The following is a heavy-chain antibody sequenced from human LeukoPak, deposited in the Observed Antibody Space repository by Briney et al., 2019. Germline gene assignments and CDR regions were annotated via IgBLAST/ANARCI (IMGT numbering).Heavy chain of an antibody. CDR3: ARTYYDILTGHTTFDY. V-gene: IGHV4-31*03. J-gene: IGHJ4*02. CDR1: GGSISSGGYY. D-gene: IGHD3-9*01. CDR2: IYYSGST. Sequence: SETLSLTCTVSGGSISSGGYYWSWIRQHPGKGLEWIGYIYYSGSTYYNPSLKSRVTILVDTSKNQFSLKLSSVTAADTAVYYCARTYYDILTGHTTFDYWGQGTLVTVSS.